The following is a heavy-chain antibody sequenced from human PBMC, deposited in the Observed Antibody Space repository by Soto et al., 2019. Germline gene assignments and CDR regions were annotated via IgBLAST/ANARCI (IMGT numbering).Heavy chain of an antibody. CDR2: ISSGSSTT. Sequence: EVQLVESGGGLVQPGGSLRLSCAVSGFTFSSYSMNWVRQAPGKGLEWLSFISSGSSTTYYADSVKGRFTISRDNAKNSLYLQMNSLRAEDTAVYYCARDTGRNYDNYFDYWGQGTLVTVSS. D-gene: IGHD1-7*01. J-gene: IGHJ4*02. CDR3: ARDTGRNYDNYFDY. CDR1: GFTFSSYS. V-gene: IGHV3-48*01.